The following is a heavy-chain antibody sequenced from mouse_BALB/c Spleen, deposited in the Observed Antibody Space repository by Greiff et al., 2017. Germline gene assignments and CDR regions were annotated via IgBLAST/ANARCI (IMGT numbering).Heavy chain of an antibody. CDR3: ARYRRDGNSPMDY. CDR1: GYTFTNYW. J-gene: IGHJ4*01. Sequence: QVQLKESGAELVRPGTSVKMSCKAAGYTFTNYWICWVKQRPGHGLEWIGDIYPGGGYTNYNEKFKGKATMTADTSSSTAYMQLSSLTSEDSAIYYCARYRRDGNSPMDYWGQGTSVTVSS. V-gene: IGHV1-63*02. CDR2: IYPGGGYT. D-gene: IGHD2-1*01.